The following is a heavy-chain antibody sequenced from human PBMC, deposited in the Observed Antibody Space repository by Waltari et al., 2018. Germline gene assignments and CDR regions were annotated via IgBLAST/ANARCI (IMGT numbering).Heavy chain of an antibody. V-gene: IGHV3-48*04. CDR1: GFTFSSYS. J-gene: IGHJ4*02. CDR2: ISSSSSTI. CDR3: AREDTAMVGEF. Sequence: EVQLVESGGGLVQPGGSLRLSCAASGFTFSSYSMNWVRQAPGKGLEWVSYISSSSSTIYYADSVKGRFTISRDNAKNSLYLQMNSLRAEDTAVYYCAREDTAMVGEFWGQGTLVTVSS. D-gene: IGHD5-18*01.